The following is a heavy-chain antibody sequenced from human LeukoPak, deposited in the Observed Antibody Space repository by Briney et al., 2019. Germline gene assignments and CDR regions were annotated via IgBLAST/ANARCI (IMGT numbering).Heavy chain of an antibody. D-gene: IGHD3-22*01. Sequence: ASVKVSCKASGYTFTSYGISWVRQAPGQGLEWMGWISAYSGNTNYAQKFQGRVTMTRDTSISTAYTELSRLRSDDTAMYYCATFYYDSSGKSTSFDYWGQGTLVTVSS. CDR3: ATFYYDSSGKSTSFDY. V-gene: IGHV1-18*01. CDR2: ISAYSGNT. J-gene: IGHJ4*02. CDR1: GYTFTSYG.